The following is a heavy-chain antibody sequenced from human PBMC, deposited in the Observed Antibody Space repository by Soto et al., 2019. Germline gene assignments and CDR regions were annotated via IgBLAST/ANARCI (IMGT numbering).Heavy chain of an antibody. CDR2: ISSNGGST. V-gene: IGHV3-64D*06. CDR1: GFTFSSYA. Sequence: GGSLRLSCSASGFTFSSYAMHWVRQAPGKGLEYVSAISSNGGSTYYADSVKGGFTISRDNSKNTLYLQMSSLRAEDTAVYYCVKDKFVAAAGTAGWYYHYGMDVWGQGSTVTVSS. D-gene: IGHD6-13*01. J-gene: IGHJ6*02. CDR3: VKDKFVAAAGTAGWYYHYGMDV.